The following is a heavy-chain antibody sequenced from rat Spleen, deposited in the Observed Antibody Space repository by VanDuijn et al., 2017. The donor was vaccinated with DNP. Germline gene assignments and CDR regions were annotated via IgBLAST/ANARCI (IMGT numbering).Heavy chain of an antibody. CDR3: ARKATDY. Sequence: EVQLVESGGGLVQPGRSLKLSCAASGFTFSNYDMAWVRQAPTKGLEWVASISPSGGSTYYRDSVKGRFTVSRDNAKSSLYLQMDSLRSEDTATYYCARKATDYWGQGVMVTVSS. V-gene: IGHV5-25*01. D-gene: IGHD1-11*01. J-gene: IGHJ2*01. CDR2: ISPSGGST. CDR1: GFTFSNYD.